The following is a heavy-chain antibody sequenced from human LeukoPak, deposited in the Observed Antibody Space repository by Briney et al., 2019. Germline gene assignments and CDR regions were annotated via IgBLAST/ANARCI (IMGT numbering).Heavy chain of an antibody. D-gene: IGHD2-2*01. CDR2: INPSGGST. CDR3: ARDLVVVVPAAMPVGWFDP. Sequence: ASVKVSCKASGYTFTSYYMHWVRQAPGQGLEWMGIINPSGGSTSYAQKFQGRATMTRDASTSTVYMELSSLRSEDTAVYYCARDLVVVVPAAMPVGWFDPWGQGTLVTVSS. J-gene: IGHJ5*02. V-gene: IGHV1-46*01. CDR1: GYTFTSYY.